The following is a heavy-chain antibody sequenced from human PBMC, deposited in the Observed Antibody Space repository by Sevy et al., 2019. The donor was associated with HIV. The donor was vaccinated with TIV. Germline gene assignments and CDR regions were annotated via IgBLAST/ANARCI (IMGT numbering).Heavy chain of an antibody. CDR3: ARDLVGVHYDGDCYPAGHFDQ. Sequence: SETLSLTCSVSGGSISNDGNYWSWIRQSPGAGLEWIGYIHYSGSTYYNPSVKSRVTISIDTSKSHFSLKMRSVTAADTAVYFCARDLVGVHYDGDCYPAGHFDQWGQGTPVTVSS. CDR2: IHYSGST. D-gene: IGHD2-21*02. CDR1: GGSISNDGNY. V-gene: IGHV4-31*03. J-gene: IGHJ4*02.